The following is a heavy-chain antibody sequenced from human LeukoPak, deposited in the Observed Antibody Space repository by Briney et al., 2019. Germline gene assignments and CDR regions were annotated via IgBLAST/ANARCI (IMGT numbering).Heavy chain of an antibody. J-gene: IGHJ6*02. Sequence: GESLKISCKGSGYSFTSYWIGRVRQMPGKGLEWMGIIYPGDSDTRYSPSFQGQVTISADKSISTAYLQWSSLKASDTAMYYCAFTANYYYYGMDVWGQGTTVTVSS. CDR2: IYPGDSDT. CDR3: AFTANYYYYGMDV. V-gene: IGHV5-51*01. CDR1: GYSFTSYW.